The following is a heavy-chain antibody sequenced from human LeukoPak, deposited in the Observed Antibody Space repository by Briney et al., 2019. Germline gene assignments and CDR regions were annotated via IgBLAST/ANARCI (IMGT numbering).Heavy chain of an antibody. CDR2: ISPNSGGT. Sequence: ASVKVSCKASGYTFTGYYMHWVRQAPGQGLEWMGWISPNSGGTNYAQKFQGRVTMTRDTSISTAYMELSRLRSDDTAVYYCARVRRSYCGGDCYPYAFDIWGQGTMVTVSS. V-gene: IGHV1-2*02. J-gene: IGHJ3*02. CDR1: GYTFTGYY. D-gene: IGHD2-21*01. CDR3: ARVRRSYCGGDCYPYAFDI.